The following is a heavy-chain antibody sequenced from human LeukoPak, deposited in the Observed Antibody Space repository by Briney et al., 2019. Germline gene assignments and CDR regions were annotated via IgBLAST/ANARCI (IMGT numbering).Heavy chain of an antibody. CDR1: GGSISSSSYY. J-gene: IGHJ4*02. D-gene: IGHD3-9*01. Sequence: SETLSLTCTVSGGSISSSSYYWGWIRQPPGKGLEWIGSIYYSGSTYYNPSLKSRVTISVDTSKNQFSLELSSVTGADTAVYYCAGPRYFDFDYWGQGTLVTVSS. CDR3: AGPRYFDFDY. CDR2: IYYSGST. V-gene: IGHV4-39*07.